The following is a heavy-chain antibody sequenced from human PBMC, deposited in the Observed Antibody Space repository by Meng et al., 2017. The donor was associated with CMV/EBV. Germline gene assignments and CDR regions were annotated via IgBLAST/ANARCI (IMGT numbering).Heavy chain of an antibody. D-gene: IGHD2-21*02. CDR2: IYSGGSST. V-gene: IGHV3-23*03. Sequence: GESLKISCAASGFTFSSYAMSWVRQAPGKGLEWVSVIYSGGSSTYYADSVKGRFTISRDNSKNTLYLQMNSLRAEDTAVYYCAKDDLRYYWGQGTLVTVSS. J-gene: IGHJ4*02. CDR1: GFTFSSYA. CDR3: AKDDLRYY.